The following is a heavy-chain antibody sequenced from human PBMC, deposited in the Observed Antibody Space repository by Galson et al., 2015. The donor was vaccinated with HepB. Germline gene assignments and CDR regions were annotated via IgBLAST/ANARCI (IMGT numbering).Heavy chain of an antibody. J-gene: IGHJ4*02. V-gene: IGHV3-11*06. D-gene: IGHD5-12*01. CDR3: ARWHIVARYFDY. Sequence: SLRLSCAASGFTFSDYYMSWIRQAPGKGLEWVSYISSSSSYTNYADSVKGRFTISRDNAKNSLYLQMNSLRAEDTAVYYCARWHIVARYFDYWGQGTLVTVSS. CDR1: GFTFSDYY. CDR2: ISSSSSYT.